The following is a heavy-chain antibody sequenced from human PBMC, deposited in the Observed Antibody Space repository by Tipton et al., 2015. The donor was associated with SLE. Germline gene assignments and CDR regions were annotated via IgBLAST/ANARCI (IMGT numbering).Heavy chain of an antibody. J-gene: IGHJ4*02. D-gene: IGHD3-10*01. Sequence: TLSLTCNVSGGSISGSSSYWDWIRPPPGKGLEWIGSIYYSGTTYYNPSLKSRATIDVDTSKNQFSLKLNSVTAADTAVYYCARPYGSGTIDYWGQGILVTVSS. CDR1: GGSISGSSSY. CDR3: ARPYGSGTIDY. CDR2: IYYSGTT. V-gene: IGHV4-39*01.